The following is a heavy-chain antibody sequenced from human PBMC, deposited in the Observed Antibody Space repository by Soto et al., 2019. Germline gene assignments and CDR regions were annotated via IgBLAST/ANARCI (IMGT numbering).Heavy chain of an antibody. D-gene: IGHD2-2*03. CDR1: GGSISSGDYY. J-gene: IGHJ6*02. Sequence: SETLSLTCTVSGGSISSGDYYWSWIRQPPGKGLEWIGYIYYSGSTYYNPSLKSRVTISVDTSKNQFSLKLSSVTAADTAVYYCARDPHPLDIVAYYGMDVWGQGTTVTVSS. CDR2: IYYSGST. CDR3: ARDPHPLDIVAYYGMDV. V-gene: IGHV4-30-4*01.